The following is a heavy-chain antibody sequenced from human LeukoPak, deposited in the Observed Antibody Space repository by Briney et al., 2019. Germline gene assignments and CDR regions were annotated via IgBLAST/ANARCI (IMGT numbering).Heavy chain of an antibody. CDR3: ARDFNGDFNFDY. D-gene: IGHD4-17*01. CDR1: GFTFSSYE. J-gene: IGHJ4*02. V-gene: IGHV3-48*03. Sequence: GGSLRLSCAASGFTFSSYEMNWVRQAPGKGLEWVSYISSSGSTIYYADSVKGRFTISRDNAKSSLYLQMDSLRAEDTAVYYCARDFNGDFNFDYWGQGTLVTVSS. CDR2: ISSSGSTI.